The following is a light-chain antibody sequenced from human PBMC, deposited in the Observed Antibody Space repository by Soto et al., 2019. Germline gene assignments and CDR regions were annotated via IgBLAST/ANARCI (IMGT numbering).Light chain of an antibody. Sequence: EIVLTQSPGTLSLSPGERATLSCRASQSISSYLAWYQQKPGQAPRLLMFRTSSRATGFPARFSGSGSGTEFNLTISSLQSEDFGVYYCQQYNNWPRATFGGGTKVDI. CDR2: RTS. CDR1: QSISSY. J-gene: IGKJ4*01. CDR3: QQYNNWPRAT. V-gene: IGKV3-15*01.